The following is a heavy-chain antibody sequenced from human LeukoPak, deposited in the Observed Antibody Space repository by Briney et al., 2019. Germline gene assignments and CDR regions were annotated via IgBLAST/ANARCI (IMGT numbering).Heavy chain of an antibody. V-gene: IGHV3-64*04. CDR1: GFTFSSYA. CDR2: ISSNGGST. Sequence: GGSLRLSCSASGFTFSSYAMHWVRQAPGKGLEYVSAISSNGGSTYYADSVKGRFTVSRDNSRNTLFLQMNSLRVEDTAVYYCATDRATQYFDYWGQGTLVSVPS. D-gene: IGHD2-15*01. J-gene: IGHJ4*02. CDR3: ATDRATQYFDY.